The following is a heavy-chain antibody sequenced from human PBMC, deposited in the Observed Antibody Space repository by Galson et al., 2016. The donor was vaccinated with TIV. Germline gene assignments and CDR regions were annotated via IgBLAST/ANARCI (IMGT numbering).Heavy chain of an antibody. J-gene: IGHJ4*02. CDR2: VWFDGSNI. CDR1: GFTFSSYG. Sequence: SLRLSCAASGFTFSSYGMHWVRLAPGTGLEWLAAVWFDGSNINYAESVKGRFTISRDNPKNTLYLQMNSLRAEDTGVYYCAREFRDYYIDSWGQGTLVTVSP. D-gene: IGHD3/OR15-3a*01. V-gene: IGHV3-33*01. CDR3: AREFRDYYIDS.